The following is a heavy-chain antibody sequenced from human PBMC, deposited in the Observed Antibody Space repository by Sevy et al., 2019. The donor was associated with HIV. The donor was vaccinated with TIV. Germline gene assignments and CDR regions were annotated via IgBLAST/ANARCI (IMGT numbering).Heavy chain of an antibody. CDR3: AKSGGGSYGRPRAFDY. CDR2: ISGSGGST. D-gene: IGHD5-18*01. V-gene: IGHV3-23*01. J-gene: IGHJ4*02. CDR1: GFTFSSYA. Sequence: VGSLRLSCAASGFTFSSYAMSWVRQAPGKGLEWVSAISGSGGSTYYADSVKGRFTISRDNSKNTLYLQMNSLRAEDTAVYYCAKSGGGSYGRPRAFDYWGQGTLVTVSS.